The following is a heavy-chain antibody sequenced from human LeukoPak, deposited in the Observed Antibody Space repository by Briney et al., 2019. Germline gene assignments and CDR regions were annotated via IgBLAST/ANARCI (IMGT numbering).Heavy chain of an antibody. V-gene: IGHV4-38-2*02. CDR2: IYHSGGT. D-gene: IGHD3-22*01. Sequence: SETLSLTCTVSGYSISSGYYWGWIRQPPGKGLEWIGSIYHSGGTYYNPSLKSRVTISVDTSKNQFSLKLSSVTAADTAVYYCARPYYYDSSGYYSDWGQGTLVTVSS. CDR3: ARPYYYDSSGYYSD. CDR1: GYSISSGYY. J-gene: IGHJ4*02.